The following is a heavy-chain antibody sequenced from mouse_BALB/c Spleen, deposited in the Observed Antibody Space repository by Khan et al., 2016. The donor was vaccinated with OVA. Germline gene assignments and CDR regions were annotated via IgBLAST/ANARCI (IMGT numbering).Heavy chain of an antibody. CDR2: INTYTGEP. V-gene: IGHV9-1*02. D-gene: IGHD1-1*01. Sequence: QIQLVQSGPELRKSGETVKISCKASGYTFTNYGMNWVKQAPGKGLKWMGWINTYTGEPTYDDDFKGRFAFSLETSASTAYLQINNLKNEDMGTYFCGRSQLIFYAMDYWGQGTSVTVSS. CDR3: GRSQLIFYAMDY. J-gene: IGHJ4*01. CDR1: GYTFTNYG.